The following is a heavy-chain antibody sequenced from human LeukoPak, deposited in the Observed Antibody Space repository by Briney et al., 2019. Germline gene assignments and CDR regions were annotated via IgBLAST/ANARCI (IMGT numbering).Heavy chain of an antibody. Sequence: SETLSLTCAAYGGSFSGYYWSWIRQPPGKGLEWIGEINHSGSTNYNPSLKSRVTISVDTSKNQFSLKLSSVTAADTAVYYCAREGDSSGYYDYWGQGTLVTVSS. CDR2: INHSGST. CDR3: AREGDSSGYYDY. V-gene: IGHV4-34*01. J-gene: IGHJ4*02. CDR1: GGSFSGYY. D-gene: IGHD3-22*01.